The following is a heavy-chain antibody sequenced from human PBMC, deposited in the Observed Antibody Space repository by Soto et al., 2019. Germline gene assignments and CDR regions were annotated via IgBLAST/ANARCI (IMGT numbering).Heavy chain of an antibody. CDR2: IDYSGST. V-gene: IGHV4-59*01. D-gene: IGHD1-1*01. Sequence: PSETLWLTGTVSGGSISSYYWSWIRQPPGKGREWSGYIDYSGSTNYNPSRKSRVTISVDTSKTQFSLKLSSVTAADTAVYYCARFHDRPGYYYYYYGMDVWGQGTTVTVSS. CDR3: ARFHDRPGYYYYYYGMDV. J-gene: IGHJ6*02. CDR1: GGSISSYY.